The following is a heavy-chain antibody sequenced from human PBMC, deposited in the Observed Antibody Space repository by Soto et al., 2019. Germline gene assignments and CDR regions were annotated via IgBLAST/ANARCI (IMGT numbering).Heavy chain of an antibody. CDR3: ARPKGYCRGGSSYWNWFDP. V-gene: IGHV1-18*01. CDR2: ISGYNGDT. CDR1: GYTFISHA. J-gene: IGHJ5*02. D-gene: IGHD2-15*01. Sequence: QVQLVQSGGEVKKPGASVKGSCKASGYTFISHAITWVRQAPGQGLEWMGWISGYNGDTNYAQDLQGRVTMTTDTSTSTAYMEMRSLRSDDTAVYYCARPKGYCRGGSSYWNWFDPWCQGTLVTVSS.